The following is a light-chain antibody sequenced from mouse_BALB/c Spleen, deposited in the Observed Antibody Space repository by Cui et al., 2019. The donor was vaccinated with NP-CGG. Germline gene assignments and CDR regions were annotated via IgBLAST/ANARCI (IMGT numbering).Light chain of an antibody. CDR3: ALWYSNHWV. V-gene: IGLV1*01. CDR1: TGAVTTSNY. Sequence: QAVLPQESALTTSPGETVTLTCRSSTGAVTTSNYANWVQEKPDHLFTGLIGGTNNRAPGVPARFSGSLIGDKAALTITGAQTEDEAIYFRALWYSNHWVFGGGTKLTVL. CDR2: GTN. J-gene: IGLJ1*01.